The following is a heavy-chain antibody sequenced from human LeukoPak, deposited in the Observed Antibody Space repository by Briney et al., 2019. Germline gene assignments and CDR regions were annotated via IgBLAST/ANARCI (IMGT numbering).Heavy chain of an antibody. CDR2: ISSSGSTI. V-gene: IGHV3-48*03. CDR3: ARDRYDNSGYHDY. CDR1: GFSFSRYE. J-gene: IGHJ4*02. Sequence: GGSLRLSCAASGFSFSRYEINWVRQAPGKGLEWVSYISSSGSTIYYADSVKGRFTISRDNAKNSLYLQMNSLRAEDTAVYYCARDRYDNSGYHDYWGQGTLVTVSA. D-gene: IGHD3-22*01.